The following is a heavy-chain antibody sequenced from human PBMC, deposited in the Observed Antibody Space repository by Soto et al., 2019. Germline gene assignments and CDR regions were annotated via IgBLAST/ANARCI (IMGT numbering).Heavy chain of an antibody. Sequence: QVKLVQSGTEVKQPGASMKVSCTASGYSFATSGISWVRQPPGQGLEWMGWISAYHGNTNYDQKLQDRVTMTTDTSTSTAYLELRNLRSDDTAVYYCARAGQYYDSSGYANWGQGTLVTVSS. J-gene: IGHJ4*02. D-gene: IGHD3-22*01. CDR3: ARAGQYYDSSGYAN. CDR2: ISAYHGNT. CDR1: GYSFATSG. V-gene: IGHV1-18*01.